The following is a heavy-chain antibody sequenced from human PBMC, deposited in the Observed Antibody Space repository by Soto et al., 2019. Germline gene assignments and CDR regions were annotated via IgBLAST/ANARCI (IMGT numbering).Heavy chain of an antibody. D-gene: IGHD2-21*02. J-gene: IGHJ4*02. CDR1: GDTFSSYA. CDR2: IIPILGTP. V-gene: IGHV1-69*10. Sequence: SVKVSCKASGDTFSSYAISWVRQAPGQGLEWMGGIIPILGTPSYAQKFQGRVTITADKSTSTAYMELSSVTAADTAVYYCASLLKFCGGDCYSDYWGQGTLVTVSS. CDR3: ASLLKFCGGDCYSDY.